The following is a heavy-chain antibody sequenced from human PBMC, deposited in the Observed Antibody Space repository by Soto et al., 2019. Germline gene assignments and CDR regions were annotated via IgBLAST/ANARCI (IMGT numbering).Heavy chain of an antibody. Sequence: EVQVLESGGGLVQPGGSLRLSCEGSGFTVSSHAMTWIHQAPGKGPEWVSTVTADGGTYYADSVKSRFAMSRDTSENTLYLQMNSLGAEDTAAYYCAPHVSCSGGSCQYDAFAIRGQGTMVTVSS. CDR1: GFTVSSHA. CDR3: APHVSCSGGSCQYDAFAI. CDR2: VTADGGT. J-gene: IGHJ3*02. V-gene: IGHV3-23*01. D-gene: IGHD2-15*01.